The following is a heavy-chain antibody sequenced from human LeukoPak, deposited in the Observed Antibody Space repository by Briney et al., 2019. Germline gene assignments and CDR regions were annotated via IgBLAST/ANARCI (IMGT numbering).Heavy chain of an antibody. Sequence: ASVKVSCKASGGTFSSYAISWVRQAPGQGLEWMGGTIPIFGTANYAQKFQGRVTITADESTSTAYMELSGLRSEDTAVYYCARERYYGSGSYFPFYFDYWGQGALVTVSS. J-gene: IGHJ4*02. CDR3: ARERYYGSGSYFPFYFDY. CDR1: GGTFSSYA. V-gene: IGHV1-69*13. CDR2: TIPIFGTA. D-gene: IGHD3-10*01.